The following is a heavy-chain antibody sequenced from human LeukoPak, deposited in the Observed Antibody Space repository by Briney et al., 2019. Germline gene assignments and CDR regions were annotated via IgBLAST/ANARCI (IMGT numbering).Heavy chain of an antibody. CDR3: ARGELGSANWFDP. Sequence: GASVKVSCKASGGTFSSYAISWVRQAPGQGLEWMGRIIPIFGIANYVQKFQGRVTITADKSTSTAYMELSSLRSEDTAVYYCARGELGSANWFDPWGQGTLVTVSS. CDR2: IIPIFGIA. D-gene: IGHD3-10*01. CDR1: GGTFSSYA. J-gene: IGHJ5*02. V-gene: IGHV1-69*04.